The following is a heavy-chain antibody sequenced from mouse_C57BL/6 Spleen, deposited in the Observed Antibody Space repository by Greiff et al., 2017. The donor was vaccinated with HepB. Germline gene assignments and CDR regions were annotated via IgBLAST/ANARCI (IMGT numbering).Heavy chain of an antibody. D-gene: IGHD2-4*01. J-gene: IGHJ3*01. Sequence: QLQQPGAELVKPGASVKVSCKASGYTFTSYWMHWVKQRPGQGLEWIGRIHPSDSDTNYNQKFKGKATLTVDKFSSTAYMQLSSLTSEDSAVYYCAMGDYAAWFAYWGQGTLVTVSA. CDR2: IHPSDSDT. V-gene: IGHV1-74*01. CDR3: AMGDYAAWFAY. CDR1: GYTFTSYW.